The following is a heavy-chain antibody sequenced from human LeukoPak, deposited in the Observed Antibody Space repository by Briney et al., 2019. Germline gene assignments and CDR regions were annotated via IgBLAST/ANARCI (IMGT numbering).Heavy chain of an antibody. D-gene: IGHD2-2*01. CDR3: ARSSLHCTSTSCHPNWFDP. J-gene: IGHJ5*02. Sequence: SETLSLTCTVSGGSISSYYWSWIRQPPGKGLEWIGYIYTSGSTNYNPSLKSRVTISVDTSKNQFSLKLSSVTAADTAVYYRARSSLHCTSTSCHPNWFDPWGQGTLVTVSS. V-gene: IGHV4-4*09. CDR2: IYTSGST. CDR1: GGSISSYY.